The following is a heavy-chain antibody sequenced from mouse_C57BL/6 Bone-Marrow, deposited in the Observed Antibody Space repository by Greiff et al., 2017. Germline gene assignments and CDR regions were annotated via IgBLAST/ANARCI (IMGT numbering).Heavy chain of an antibody. J-gene: IGHJ3*01. D-gene: IGHD2-2*01. Sequence: VQLQQSGPELVKPGASVKISCKASGYAFSSSWMNWVKQRPGQGLEWIGRIYPGDGDTNYNGKFKGKATLTADKSSSTAYMQLSSLTSEDSAVYFCARGGYDAWFAYWGQGTLVTVSA. CDR1: GYAFSSSW. CDR2: IYPGDGDT. CDR3: ARGGYDAWFAY. V-gene: IGHV1-82*01.